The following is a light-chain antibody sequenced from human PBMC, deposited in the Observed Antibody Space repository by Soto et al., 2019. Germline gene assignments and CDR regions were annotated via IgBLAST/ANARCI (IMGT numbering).Light chain of an antibody. CDR3: SSYAGSSTFGV. Sequence: QSALTQPASVSGSPGQSMTISCTGTSSDVGSYNLVSWYQQHPGKAPKLMIYEVSKRPSGVSNRFSGSKSGNTASLTISGLQAEDEADYYCSSYAGSSTFGVFGGGTKLTVL. CDR1: SSDVGSYNL. V-gene: IGLV2-23*02. J-gene: IGLJ2*01. CDR2: EVS.